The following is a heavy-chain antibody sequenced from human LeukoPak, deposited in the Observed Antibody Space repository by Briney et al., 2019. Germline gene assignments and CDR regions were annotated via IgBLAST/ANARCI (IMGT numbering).Heavy chain of an antibody. V-gene: IGHV3-23*01. D-gene: IGHD4-17*01. J-gene: IGHJ4*01. CDR3: AKDPLPSAVTTRTEPDY. Sequence: PGGSLRLSCAASGFTLSSYAMSWVGQAPGKGLEWVSVISGSGSSTNYADSVKGRFTISRDNSKNTLYLQMNSLRAEDTAVYYCAKDPLPSAVTTRTEPDYWAHGTLVTVSS. CDR1: GFTLSSYA. CDR2: ISGSGSST.